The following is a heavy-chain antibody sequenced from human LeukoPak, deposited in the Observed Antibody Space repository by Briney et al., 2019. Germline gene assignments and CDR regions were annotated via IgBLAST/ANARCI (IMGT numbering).Heavy chain of an antibody. D-gene: IGHD6-19*01. CDR2: ISGSGGST. J-gene: IGHJ5*02. CDR3: AKVPSLYSSGWYDGWFDP. Sequence: GGSLRLSCAASGFTFSSYAMSWVRQAPGKGLEWVSVISGSGGSTYYADSVKGRFTISRDNSKNTLYLQMNSLRAEDTAVYYCAKVPSLYSSGWYDGWFDPWGQGTLVTVSS. CDR1: GFTFSSYA. V-gene: IGHV3-23*01.